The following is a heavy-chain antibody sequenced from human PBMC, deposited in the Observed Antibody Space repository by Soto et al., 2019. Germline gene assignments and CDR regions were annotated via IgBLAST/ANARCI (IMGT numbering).Heavy chain of an antibody. CDR1: GFTFSNNG. V-gene: IGHV3-33*01. D-gene: IGHD2-15*01. Sequence: QVQLVESGGGVVQPGRSLRLSCAASGFTFSNNGMHWVRQAPGKGLEWVAVIWYDGINKYYADSVKGRFIISRDNSKNTVYLQMHILRAEDTDVYYCARDRVQMVDGLDVWGQGTTVTVSS. J-gene: IGHJ6*02. CDR3: ARDRVQMVDGLDV. CDR2: IWYDGINK.